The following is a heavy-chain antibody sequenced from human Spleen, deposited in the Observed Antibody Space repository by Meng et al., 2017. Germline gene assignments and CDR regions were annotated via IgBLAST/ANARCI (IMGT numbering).Heavy chain of an antibody. CDR3: ARGPTTVAHDFDY. CDR1: GGSFSGYY. V-gene: IGHV4-34*01. J-gene: IGHJ4*02. Sequence: QVRLRQVDAGLCRPSETLSLPCAVYGGSFSGYYWSWIRQPPGKGLEWIGDINHRGNTNYNSFLESRVTISVDTSQNSLSLKLRSVTAADSAVYYCARGPTTVAHDFDYWGQGTLVTVSS. CDR2: INHRGNT. D-gene: IGHD4-11*01.